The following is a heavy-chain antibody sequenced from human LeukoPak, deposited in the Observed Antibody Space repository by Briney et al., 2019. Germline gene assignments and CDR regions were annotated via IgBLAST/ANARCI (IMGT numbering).Heavy chain of an antibody. J-gene: IGHJ6*02. D-gene: IGHD2-15*01. CDR3: AKGGCSGGSCYPNYYYYYGMDV. V-gene: IGHV3-23*01. CDR2: ISGSGGST. CDR1: GFTFSSYA. Sequence: GGSLRLSCAASGFTFSSYAMSWVRQAPGKGLEWVSAISGSGGSTYYADSVKGRFTISRDNSKNTLYLQMNSLRAEDTAVYYCAKGGCSGGSCYPNYYYYYGMDVWGQGTTVTVSS.